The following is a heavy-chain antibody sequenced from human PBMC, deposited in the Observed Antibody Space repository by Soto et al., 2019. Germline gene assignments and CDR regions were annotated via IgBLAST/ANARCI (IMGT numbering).Heavy chain of an antibody. J-gene: IGHJ4*02. V-gene: IGHV3-33*01. CDR1: GFTFSSYG. Sequence: PGGSLRLSCAAAGFTFSSYGMHWVRQAPGKGLEWVAVIWYDGSNKYYADSVKGRFTISRDNSKNTLYLQMNSLRAEDTAVYYCARGVAVDYLLEYYFDYWGQGTLVTVSS. D-gene: IGHD2-15*01. CDR3: ARGVAVDYLLEYYFDY. CDR2: IWYDGSNK.